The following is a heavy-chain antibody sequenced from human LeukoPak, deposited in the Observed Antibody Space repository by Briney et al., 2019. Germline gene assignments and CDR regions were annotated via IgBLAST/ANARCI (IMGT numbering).Heavy chain of an antibody. J-gene: IGHJ3*01. CDR1: EFTFSSNY. CDR2: FYSGGST. CDR3: AREVGGSSFDL. Sequence: GGSLRPSCAASEFTFSSNYMSWGRKAPAKVLGRVSIFYSGGSTYYAASVKGRFTISRHNSKNTPYLQMSSLRAEDTAVYYCAREVGGSSFDLWGQGTMVTVSS. D-gene: IGHD3-16*01. V-gene: IGHV3-53*04.